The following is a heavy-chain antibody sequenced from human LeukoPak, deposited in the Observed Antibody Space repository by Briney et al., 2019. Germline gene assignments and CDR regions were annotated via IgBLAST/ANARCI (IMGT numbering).Heavy chain of an antibody. V-gene: IGHV4-4*07. CDR1: GGSISSYD. CDR2: IYISGSP. D-gene: IGHD3-16*02. Sequence: SETLSLTCTVSGGSISSYDWSWIRQPAGKGLEWIGRIYISGSPNYNSSLKSRVTISVDTSKNHFSLKMTSVTAADTAVYYCARFWPFGGVIDHAFDSWDQGALVTVSS. J-gene: IGHJ4*02. CDR3: ARFWPFGGVIDHAFDS.